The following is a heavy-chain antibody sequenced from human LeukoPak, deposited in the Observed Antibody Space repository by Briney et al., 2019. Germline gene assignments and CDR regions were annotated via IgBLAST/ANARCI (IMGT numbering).Heavy chain of an antibody. J-gene: IGHJ6*02. D-gene: IGHD3-3*01. CDR3: ARDRYYDFWSGYYSTNYYYYGMDV. CDR1: GGSISSYY. Sequence: SETLSLTCTVSGGSISSYYWSWIRQPPGKGPEWIGYIYYSGSTNYNPSLKSRVTISVDTSKNQFSLKLSSVTAADTAVYYCARDRYYDFWSGYYSTNYYYYGMDVWGQGTTVTVSS. CDR2: IYYSGST. V-gene: IGHV4-59*12.